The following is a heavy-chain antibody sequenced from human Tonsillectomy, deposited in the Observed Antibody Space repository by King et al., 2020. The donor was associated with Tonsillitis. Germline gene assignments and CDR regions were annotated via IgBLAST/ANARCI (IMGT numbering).Heavy chain of an antibody. CDR1: GGTFSSYD. Sequence: QLVQSGAEVKKPGSSVKVSCKASGGTFSSYDINWVRQAPGQGLDWMGRIIPILGIANYAQKFQGRVTITADISTSTAYMELSSLRSEDTAVYYCARPSGVGAAPGDWGQGTQVTVSS. V-gene: IGHV1-69*09. D-gene: IGHD2-15*01. CDR3: ARPSGVGAAPGD. J-gene: IGHJ4*02. CDR2: IIPILGIA.